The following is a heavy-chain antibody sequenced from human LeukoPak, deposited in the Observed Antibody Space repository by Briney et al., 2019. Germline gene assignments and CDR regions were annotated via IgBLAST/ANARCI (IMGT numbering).Heavy chain of an antibody. V-gene: IGHV1-2*02. CDR2: INPNSGGT. Sequence: ASVKVSCKASGYTFTSYGFTWVRQAPGQGLEWMGWINPNSGGTNYAQKFQGRVTMTRDTSISTAYMELSRLRSDDTAVYYCARDYSRGTAVSGPIYFDYWGQGTLVTVSS. J-gene: IGHJ4*02. CDR3: ARDYSRGTAVSGPIYFDY. CDR1: GYTFTSYG. D-gene: IGHD1-14*01.